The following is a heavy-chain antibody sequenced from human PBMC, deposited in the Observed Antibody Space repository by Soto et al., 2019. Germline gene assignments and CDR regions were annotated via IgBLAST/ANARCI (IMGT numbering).Heavy chain of an antibody. CDR1: GYIFTSQG. J-gene: IGHJ4*02. CDR3: ARGRTRALDY. V-gene: IGHV1-18*01. Sequence: QIQLVQSGAEVKKPGASVKVSCKASGYIFTSQGISWVRPAPGQGLEWMGWISTYNGNPNYAQKLPGRVTMTTITSTTTAFLELRSLTSDDTALYYCARGRTRALDYWGQGTPVIVSS. D-gene: IGHD1-7*01. CDR2: ISTYNGNP.